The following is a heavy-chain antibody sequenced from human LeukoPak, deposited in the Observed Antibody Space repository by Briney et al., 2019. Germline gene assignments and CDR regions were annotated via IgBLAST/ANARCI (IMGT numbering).Heavy chain of an antibody. CDR1: GGSLSSYY. Sequence: SETLSLTCTVSGGSLSSYYWSWLRPPPGRGREWIGYIYYRGSTNYNPSLKSRVTISVDTSKNQSSLKLSAVNAADTAVYYCAVGDGYNYYTYWGQGTLVTVSS. V-gene: IGHV4-59*01. CDR2: IYYRGST. CDR3: AVGDGYNYYTY. D-gene: IGHD5-24*01. J-gene: IGHJ4*02.